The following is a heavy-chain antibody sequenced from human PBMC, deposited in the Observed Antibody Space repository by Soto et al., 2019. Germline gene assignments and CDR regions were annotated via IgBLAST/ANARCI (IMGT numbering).Heavy chain of an antibody. CDR1: GFLFSSYA. CDR3: AKVIAAAGY. D-gene: IGHD6-13*01. CDR2: MSGRGGST. J-gene: IGHJ4*02. Sequence: RGSLRLSCAASGFLFSSYAMSWVRQAPGKALEWVSSMSGRGGSTYYADSVKGRFTISRDNSKNTLDLQINSLRAEDTAVYYCAKVIAAAGYWGQGTLVTVSS. V-gene: IGHV3-23*01.